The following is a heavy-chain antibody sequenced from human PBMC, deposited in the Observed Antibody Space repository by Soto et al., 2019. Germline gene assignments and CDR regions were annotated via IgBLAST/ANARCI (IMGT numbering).Heavy chain of an antibody. CDR2: VNPIVSMS. CDR3: ATSYGSGYRAFDY. CDR1: GDTFNFYS. J-gene: IGHJ4*02. V-gene: IGHV1-69*04. Sequence: QVQLVQSGAEVKRPGSSVKVSCKASGDTFNFYSINWVRQAPGLGLEWMGRVNPIVSMSNYAQRFQGRVTXTXEXPTSTAYMERSGLRSEDTAIYYCATSYGSGYRAFDYWGQGALVTVSS. D-gene: IGHD3-10*01.